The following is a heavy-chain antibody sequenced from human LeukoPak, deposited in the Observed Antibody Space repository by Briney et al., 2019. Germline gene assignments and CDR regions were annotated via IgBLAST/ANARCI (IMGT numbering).Heavy chain of an antibody. CDR3: AKGIKIAVSKLERLRLYYFDY. D-gene: IGHD1-1*01. J-gene: IGHJ4*02. CDR1: GFTFSSYA. Sequence: GGSLTLSCAASGFTFSSYAMSWVRQAPGKGLEWVSAISGSGGSTYYADSVKGRFTISRDNSKNTLYLQMNSLRAEDTAVYYCAKGIKIAVSKLERLRLYYFDYWGQGTLVTVSS. CDR2: ISGSGGST. V-gene: IGHV3-23*01.